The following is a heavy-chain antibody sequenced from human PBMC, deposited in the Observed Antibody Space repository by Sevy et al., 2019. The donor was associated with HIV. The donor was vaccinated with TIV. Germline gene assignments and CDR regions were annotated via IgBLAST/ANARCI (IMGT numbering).Heavy chain of an antibody. CDR2: INWNSGRT. J-gene: IGHJ2*01. CDR1: GFTFDDFA. V-gene: IGHV3-9*01. CDR3: AKDRAASGPGWYFDL. D-gene: IGHD6-13*01. Sequence: GGSLRLSCAASGFTFDDFAMHWVRQSPGKGLEWVSGINWNSGRTEYADSVKGRFTISRHNTKDSLYLQMHSLRHEDTAFYYSAKDRAASGPGWYFDLWGRGTLVTVSS.